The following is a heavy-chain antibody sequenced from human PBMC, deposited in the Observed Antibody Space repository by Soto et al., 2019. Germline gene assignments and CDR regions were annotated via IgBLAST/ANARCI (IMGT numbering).Heavy chain of an antibody. V-gene: IGHV4-38-2*02. CDR1: ASSITDASY. Sequence: SETLSLTCTVSASSITDASYWGWIRQPPGKGLEWIGSSHHGGGAYYNPSLKSRVTISVDTSKNQLSLKLTSVAAADAAVYYCARVLSLGSTWYFDYWGQGTQVTVSS. D-gene: IGHD6-13*01. CDR3: ARVLSLGSTWYFDY. J-gene: IGHJ4*02. CDR2: SHHGGGA.